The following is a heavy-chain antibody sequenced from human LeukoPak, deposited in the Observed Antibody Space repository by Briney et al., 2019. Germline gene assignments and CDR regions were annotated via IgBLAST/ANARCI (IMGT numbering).Heavy chain of an antibody. CDR3: ARGSTTVTTKDWFDP. V-gene: IGHV3-74*03. D-gene: IGHD4-17*01. CDR2: INTYGTST. CDR1: GFTFSSYW. J-gene: IGHJ5*02. Sequence: GGSLRLSCAASGFTFSSYWMHWVRHVPGKGLVWVARINTYGTSTTYGDSVEGRFTISRDNAKNTLDLEMNSLRDDDTAVYYCARGSTTVTTKDWFDPRGQGTQVTVSS.